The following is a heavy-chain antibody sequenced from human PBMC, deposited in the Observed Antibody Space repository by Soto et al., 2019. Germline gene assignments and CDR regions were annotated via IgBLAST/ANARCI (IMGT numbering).Heavy chain of an antibody. CDR2: ISSNGGST. CDR1: GFTFSSYA. CDR3: VKDRYVDY. Sequence: GSLRLSCSVFGFTFSSYAMHWVRQAPGKGLQYVSSISSNGGSTYYADPVKGRFTISRDNSKNTLYLQMSSLRVEDTAVYYCVKDRYVDYWGQGNLVTVSS. V-gene: IGHV3-64D*06. J-gene: IGHJ4*02.